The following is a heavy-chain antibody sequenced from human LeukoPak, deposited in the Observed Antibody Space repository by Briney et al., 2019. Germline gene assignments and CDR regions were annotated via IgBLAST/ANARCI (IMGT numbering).Heavy chain of an antibody. Sequence: PGGSLRLSCAASGFTFSSYGMHWVRQAPGKGLEWVSYISSSGSTIYYADSVKGRFTISRDNAKNSLYLQMNGLRAEDTAVYYCAREGYSSATFDYWGQGTLVTVSS. CDR2: ISSSGSTI. J-gene: IGHJ4*02. V-gene: IGHV3-48*04. CDR1: GFTFSSYG. CDR3: AREGYSSATFDY. D-gene: IGHD6-25*01.